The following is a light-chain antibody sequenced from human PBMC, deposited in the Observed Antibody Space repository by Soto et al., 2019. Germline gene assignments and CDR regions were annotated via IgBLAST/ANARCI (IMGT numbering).Light chain of an antibody. V-gene: IGKV3-11*01. J-gene: IGKJ1*01. CDR2: DVS. CDR1: QSVSTS. Sequence: EIVLTQSPATLSLSPGERVTLSCRASQSVSTSLAWYQQKPGQPPRLLIYDVSNRATGIPARFSGSGSGTDFTLTITSLEPEDFAVYFCHQRYNWPRVTFGQGTKVDI. CDR3: HQRYNWPRVT.